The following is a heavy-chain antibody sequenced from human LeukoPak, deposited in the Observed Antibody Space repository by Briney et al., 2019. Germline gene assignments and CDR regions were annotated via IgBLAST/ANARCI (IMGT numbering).Heavy chain of an antibody. CDR2: IYPGDSDT. CDR3: ARLGAGNSYYFDY. CDR1: GYSFTSYW. D-gene: IGHD1-7*01. Sequence: GESLQISCKGSGYSFTSYWIGWVRRLPGRGLEGMGIIYPGDSDTRYSPSFQGQVTISADKSISTAYLQWSSLKASDTAMYYCARLGAGNSYYFDYWGQGTLVTVSS. V-gene: IGHV5-51*01. J-gene: IGHJ4*02.